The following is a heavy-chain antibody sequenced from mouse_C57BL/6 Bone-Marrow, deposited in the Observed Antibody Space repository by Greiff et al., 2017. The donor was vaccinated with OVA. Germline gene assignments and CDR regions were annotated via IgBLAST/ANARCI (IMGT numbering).Heavy chain of an antibody. J-gene: IGHJ4*01. CDR2: IRNKANGYTT. CDR1: GFTFTDYY. V-gene: IGHV7-4*01. CDR3: VKAAYYSQYYYAMDY. Sequence: EVKVVESGGGLVQPGASLRLSCAASGFTFTDYYMSWVRQPPGKAPAWLALIRNKANGYTTEYTASVKGRFTISRDNSQNILYLQMNTLRAEDSATYYCVKAAYYSQYYYAMDYWGQGTSVTVSS. D-gene: IGHD2-12*01.